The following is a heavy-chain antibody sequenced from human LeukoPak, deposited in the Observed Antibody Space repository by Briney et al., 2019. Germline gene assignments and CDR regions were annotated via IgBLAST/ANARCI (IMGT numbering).Heavy chain of an antibody. Sequence: GGSLRLSCAASGFTFSNYGVHWIRQAPGKGLEWVVVIWYDGSNKYYADSVKGRFTISRDNSKNTLYLQMNSLRAEDTAVYYCAKIGGATDDYWGQGTLVTVSS. J-gene: IGHJ4*02. CDR1: GFTFSNYG. CDR2: IWYDGSNK. D-gene: IGHD1-26*01. V-gene: IGHV3-33*06. CDR3: AKIGGATDDY.